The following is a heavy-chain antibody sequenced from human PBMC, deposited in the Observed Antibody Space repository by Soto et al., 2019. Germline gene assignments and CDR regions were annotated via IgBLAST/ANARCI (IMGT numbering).Heavy chain of an antibody. J-gene: IGHJ6*02. Sequence: ASVKVSCKASGYTFTSYAMHWVRQAPGQRLEWMGWINAGNGNTKYSQKFQGRVTITRDTSASTAYMELSSLRSEDTAVYYCASSYSSSWVPFYGMDVWGQGTTVTVSS. V-gene: IGHV1-3*01. CDR1: GYTFTSYA. D-gene: IGHD6-6*01. CDR3: ASSYSSSWVPFYGMDV. CDR2: INAGNGNT.